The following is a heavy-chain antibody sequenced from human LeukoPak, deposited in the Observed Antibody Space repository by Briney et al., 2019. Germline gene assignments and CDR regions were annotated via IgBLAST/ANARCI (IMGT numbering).Heavy chain of an antibody. CDR2: ISYDRSNK. D-gene: IGHD4-17*01. Sequence: GGSLRLSCAASGFTFSSYAMHWVRQAPGKGLEWVAVISYDRSNKYYADSVKGRFTISRDNSKNTLYLQMGSLRAEDMAVYYCARAYYGDYDLDYWGQGTLVTVSS. CDR3: ARAYYGDYDLDY. CDR1: GFTFSSYA. V-gene: IGHV3-30*14. J-gene: IGHJ4*02.